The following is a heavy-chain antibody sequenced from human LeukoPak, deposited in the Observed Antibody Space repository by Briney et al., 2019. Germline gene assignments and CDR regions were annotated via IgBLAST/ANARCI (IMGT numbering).Heavy chain of an antibody. V-gene: IGHV3-23*01. CDR3: AKTTDGYSSGRYPGWPIDY. J-gene: IGHJ4*02. CDR1: RFTFRSYA. D-gene: IGHD6-19*01. CDR2: ISGSGGDT. Sequence: GGSLRLSCAASRFTFRSYAIYWVRQAPGKGLEWVSGISGSGGDTYFADSVKGRFTISRDNSKNTVFLQMGSLRAEDTAVYYCAKTTDGYSSGRYPGWPIDYWGQGTLVTVSS.